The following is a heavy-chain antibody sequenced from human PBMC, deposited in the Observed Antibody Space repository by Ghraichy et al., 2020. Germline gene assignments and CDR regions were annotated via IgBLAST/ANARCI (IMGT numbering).Heavy chain of an antibody. Sequence: GGSLRLSCVASGFTFSNYWMHWVRQAPGKGLVWVSHINGDGSSTSYADSVKGRFTISRDNAKNTLYLQMNSLRAEDTAVYYCEGVAVGVWGQGTTVTVSS. D-gene: IGHD6-19*01. CDR1: GFTFSNYW. CDR3: EGVAVGV. CDR2: INGDGSST. V-gene: IGHV3-74*01. J-gene: IGHJ6*02.